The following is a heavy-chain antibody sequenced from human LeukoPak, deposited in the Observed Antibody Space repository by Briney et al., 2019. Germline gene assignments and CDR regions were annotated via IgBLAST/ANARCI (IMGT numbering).Heavy chain of an antibody. Sequence: GGSLRLSCAASGFTFSSYAMHWVRQAPGKGLEWVAAISYDGSNKYSADSVKGRFTISRDNSKNTLYLQMNSLRAEDTAVYYCAKDPEKLVIVSYYFDYWGQGTLVTVSS. CDR3: AKDPEKLVIVSYYFDY. J-gene: IGHJ4*02. CDR2: ISYDGSNK. CDR1: GFTFSSYA. V-gene: IGHV3-30*04. D-gene: IGHD3-9*01.